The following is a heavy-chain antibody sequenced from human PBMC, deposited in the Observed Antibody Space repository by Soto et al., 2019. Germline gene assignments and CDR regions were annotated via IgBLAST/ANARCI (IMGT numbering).Heavy chain of an antibody. CDR3: ARHGGGFLEWFFDY. Sequence: AGESLKISCEASGYSFSSYWVAWVRQVPGKGLEWMGMIYPSDSDTRYSPSFQGQVTISADKSLSTVSLQWNSLRASDTAVYYCARHGGGFLEWFFDYWGQGTLVTVSS. D-gene: IGHD3-3*01. J-gene: IGHJ4*02. CDR1: GYSFSSYW. CDR2: IYPSDSDT. V-gene: IGHV5-51*01.